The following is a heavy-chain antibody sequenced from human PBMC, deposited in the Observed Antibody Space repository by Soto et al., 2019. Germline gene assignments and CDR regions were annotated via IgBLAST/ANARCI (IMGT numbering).Heavy chain of an antibody. Sequence: GGSLGLSCAASGFTFSSYAMSWVRQAPGKGLEWVSAISGSGGSTYYADSVKGRFTISRDNSKNTLYLQMNSLRAEDTAVYYCAKESEIAVAGPVDYWGQGTLVTVSS. CDR3: AKESEIAVAGPVDY. J-gene: IGHJ4*02. CDR2: ISGSGGST. CDR1: GFTFSSYA. D-gene: IGHD6-19*01. V-gene: IGHV3-23*01.